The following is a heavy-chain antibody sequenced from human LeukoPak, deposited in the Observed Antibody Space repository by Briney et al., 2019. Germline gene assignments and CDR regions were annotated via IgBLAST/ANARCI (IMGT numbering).Heavy chain of an antibody. CDR1: GFTFSSYE. CDR3: ARGGYCSSTSCKGRAWFDP. CDR2: MSFSGSTI. J-gene: IGHJ5*02. D-gene: IGHD2-2*01. Sequence: PGGSLRLSCVASGFTFSSYEMNWVRQAPGRGLEWVSYMSFSGSTIYYADSVKGRFTISRDNAKNSLYLQMNSLRAGDTAVYYCARGGYCSSTSCKGRAWFDPWGQGTLVTVSS. V-gene: IGHV3-48*03.